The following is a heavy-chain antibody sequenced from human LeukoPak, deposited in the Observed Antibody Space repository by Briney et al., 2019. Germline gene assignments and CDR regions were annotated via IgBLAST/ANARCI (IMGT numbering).Heavy chain of an antibody. CDR1: GFTFSSYG. CDR2: ISGSGGST. Sequence: GGSLRLSCAASGFTFSSYGMSWVRQAPGKGLEWVSAISGSGGSTYYADSVKGRFTISRDNSKNTLYLQMNSLRAEDTAVYYCAKATMIVDAFDIWGQGTMVTVSS. V-gene: IGHV3-23*01. D-gene: IGHD3-22*01. J-gene: IGHJ3*02. CDR3: AKATMIVDAFDI.